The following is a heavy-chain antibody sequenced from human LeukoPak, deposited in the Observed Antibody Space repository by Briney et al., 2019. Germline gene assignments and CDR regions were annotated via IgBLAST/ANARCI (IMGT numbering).Heavy chain of an antibody. D-gene: IGHD3-16*01. CDR2: IYTSGST. V-gene: IGHV4-4*07. CDR1: GGSISSYY. Sequence: SETLSLTCTVSGGSISSYYWSWIRQPAGKGLEWIGRIYTSGSTNYNPSLKSRVTMSVDTSKNQFSLKLSSVTAADTAVYYCARGKVVYDYVWGSYRTGLPFDYWGQGTLVTVSS. J-gene: IGHJ4*02. CDR3: ARGKVVYDYVWGSYRTGLPFDY.